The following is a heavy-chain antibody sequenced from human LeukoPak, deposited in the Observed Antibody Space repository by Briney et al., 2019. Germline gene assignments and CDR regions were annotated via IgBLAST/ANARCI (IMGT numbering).Heavy chain of an antibody. CDR3: ARDLQVGHDNRWFDP. J-gene: IGHJ5*02. Sequence: GGSLRLSCAASGLTVNSNYMSWVRQAPGKGLEWVSVIYSGGTTYYADSVKGRFTISRDNSKNTLSLQMKSLRADDTAVYYCARDLQVGHDNRWFDPWGQGTLVTVSS. CDR1: GLTVNSNY. D-gene: IGHD3-22*01. V-gene: IGHV3-53*01. CDR2: IYSGGTT.